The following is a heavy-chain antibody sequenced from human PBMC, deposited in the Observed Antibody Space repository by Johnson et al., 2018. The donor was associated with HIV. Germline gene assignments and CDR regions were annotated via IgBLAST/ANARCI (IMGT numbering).Heavy chain of an antibody. D-gene: IGHD2-21*01. J-gene: IGHJ3*02. CDR1: GFSFSSYA. Sequence: DVQLVESGGGLVQPGGSLRLSCAASGFSFSSYAMSWVRQTPGKGLEWVSAISGSGGSTSYADSVKGRFPTSRDNSKNTLYLQMNSLRAEDTAVYYCTQGSIVVVGEAFDIWGQGTMVTVSS. CDR2: ISGSGGST. CDR3: TQGSIVVVGEAFDI. V-gene: IGHV3-23*04.